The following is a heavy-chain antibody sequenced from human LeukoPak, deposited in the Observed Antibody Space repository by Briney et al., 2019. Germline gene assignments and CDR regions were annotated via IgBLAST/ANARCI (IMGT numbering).Heavy chain of an antibody. CDR3: ARDFGRYYYDSSGYYDH. CDR2: INPSGGST. D-gene: IGHD3-22*01. CDR1: GYTFTSYY. J-gene: IGHJ4*02. V-gene: IGHV1-46*01. Sequence: ASVKVSCKASGYTFTSYYMHWVRQAPGQGLEWMGIINPSGGSTSYAQKFQGRVTMTRDMSTSTVYMELSSLRSEDTVVYYCARDFGRYYYDSSGYYDHWGQGTLVTVSS.